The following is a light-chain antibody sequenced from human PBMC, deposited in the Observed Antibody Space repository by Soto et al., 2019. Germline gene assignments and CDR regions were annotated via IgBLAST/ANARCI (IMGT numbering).Light chain of an antibody. CDR2: DNT. J-gene: IGLJ2*01. V-gene: IGLV1-40*01. CDR3: QSYDSSLSGWL. Sequence: QSVLTQPPSVSGAPGQRVTISCTCSSSNIGAAFDVHWYQHLPGTAPKLLIYDNTNRPSVVPDRFSGSKSGTSASLAITGLQAEDEADYYCQSYDSSLSGWLFGGGTKLTVL. CDR1: SSNIGAAFD.